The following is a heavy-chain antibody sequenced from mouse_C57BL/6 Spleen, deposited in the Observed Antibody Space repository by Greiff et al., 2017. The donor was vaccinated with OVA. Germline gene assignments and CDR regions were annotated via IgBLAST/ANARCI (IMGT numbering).Heavy chain of an antibody. D-gene: IGHD1-1*01. Sequence: VQGVESGPELVKPGASVKISCKASGYSFTSYYIHWVKQRPGQGLEWIGWIYPGNGNTKYNEKFKGKATLTADTSSSTAYMQLSSLTSEDSAVYYCASTTVYAMDYWGQGTSVTVSS. CDR2: IYPGNGNT. V-gene: IGHV1-66*01. J-gene: IGHJ4*01. CDR1: GYSFTSYY. CDR3: ASTTVYAMDY.